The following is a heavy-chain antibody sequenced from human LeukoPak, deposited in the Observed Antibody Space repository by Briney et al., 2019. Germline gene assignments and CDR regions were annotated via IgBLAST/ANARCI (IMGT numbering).Heavy chain of an antibody. V-gene: IGHV1-69*04. Sequence: ASVKVSCKASGGTVSSCAVSWVRQAPGQGLEWIGRIIPIFGIASYAQKIQGRVTTTADKSTSTTYIELSSLRTEDTAVYHCATYYYDSSGYYRAGYYFDYWGQGTLVTVSS. J-gene: IGHJ4*02. CDR2: IIPIFGIA. CDR1: GGTVSSCA. D-gene: IGHD3-22*01. CDR3: ATYYYDSSGYYRAGYYFDY.